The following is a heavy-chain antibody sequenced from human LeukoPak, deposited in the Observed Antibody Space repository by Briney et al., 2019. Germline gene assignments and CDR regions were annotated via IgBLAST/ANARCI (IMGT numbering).Heavy chain of an antibody. Sequence: SETLSLTCAVYGGSFSGYYWSWIRQPPGRGLEWIGEINHSGSTNYNPSLKSRVTISVDTSKNQFPLNLSSVPVAATASYCFAGTGGRAAAPRYYFYDSSGYRGYWGKGTLVTVSS. CDR1: GGSFSGYY. CDR2: INHSGST. D-gene: IGHD3-22*01. V-gene: IGHV4-34*01. J-gene: IGHJ4*02. CDR3: AGTGGRAAAPRYYFYDSSGYRGY.